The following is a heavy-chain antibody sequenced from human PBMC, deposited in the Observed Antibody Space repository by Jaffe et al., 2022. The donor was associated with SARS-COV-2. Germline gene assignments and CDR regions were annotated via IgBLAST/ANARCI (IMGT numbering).Heavy chain of an antibody. CDR3: ARASVGADNWNDPRYYYYYYYMDV. Sequence: QVQLVQSGAEVKKPGASVKVSCKASGYTFTSYAMHWVRQAPGQRLEWMGWINAGNGNTKYSQKFQGRVTITRDTSASTAYMELSSLRSEDTAVYYCARASVGADNWNDPRYYYYYYYMDVWGKGTTVTVSS. CDR2: INAGNGNT. J-gene: IGHJ6*03. D-gene: IGHD1-1*01. CDR1: GYTFTSYA. V-gene: IGHV1-3*01.